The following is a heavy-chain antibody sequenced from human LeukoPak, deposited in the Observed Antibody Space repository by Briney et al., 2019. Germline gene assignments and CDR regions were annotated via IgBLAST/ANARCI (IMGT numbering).Heavy chain of an antibody. CDR3: ASSGSYYAPYDNFDY. J-gene: IGHJ4*02. Sequence: PGRSLRLSCAASGFTFSSYAMHWVRQAPGKGLEWVAVISYDGSNKYYADSVKGRFTISRDNSKNTLYLQMNSLRAEDTAVYYCASSGSYYAPYDNFDYWGQGTLVTVSS. CDR1: GFTFSSYA. V-gene: IGHV3-30-3*01. CDR2: ISYDGSNK. D-gene: IGHD1-26*01.